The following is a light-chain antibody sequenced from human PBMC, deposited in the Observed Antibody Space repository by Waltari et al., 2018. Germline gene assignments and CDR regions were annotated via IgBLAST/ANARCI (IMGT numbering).Light chain of an antibody. CDR2: GDD. V-gene: IGLV6-57*03. CDR1: SGSIASNY. CDR3: QSYHAGNPWV. J-gene: IGLJ3*02. Sequence: NFMLTQPHSVSESPGRTVTNSCTRSSGSIASNYVQWYQQRPGSAPTTVIYGDDQRPSGVPDRFSGSIDSSSNSASLIISGLKTEDEADYYCQSYHAGNPWVFGGGTRLTVV.